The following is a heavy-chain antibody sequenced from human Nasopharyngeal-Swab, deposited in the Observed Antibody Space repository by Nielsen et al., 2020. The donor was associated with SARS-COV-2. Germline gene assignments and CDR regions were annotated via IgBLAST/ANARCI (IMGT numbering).Heavy chain of an antibody. D-gene: IGHD3-22*01. CDR2: IRSKAYGGTT. Sequence: GGSLRLSCAASGFSFSSYWMNWVRQAPGKGLEWVGFIRSKAYGGTTEYAASVKGRFTIPRDDSKSIAYLQMNSLKTEDTAVYYCTRGGSGYYYYWGQGTLVTVSS. J-gene: IGHJ4*02. CDR1: GFSFSSYW. V-gene: IGHV3-49*04. CDR3: TRGGSGYYYY.